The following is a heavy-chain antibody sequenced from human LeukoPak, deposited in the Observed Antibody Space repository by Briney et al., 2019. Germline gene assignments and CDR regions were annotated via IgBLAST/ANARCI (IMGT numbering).Heavy chain of an antibody. V-gene: IGHV1-24*01. CDR3: ATGGQVVPAAKVLDY. D-gene: IGHD2-2*01. Sequence: ASVKVSCKVSGYTLTELSMHWVRQAPGKGLEWMGGFDPEDGETIYAQKFQGRVTMTEDTSTDTAYMELSSLRSEDTAVYYCATGGQVVPAAKVLDYWGQGTLVTVSS. CDR2: FDPEDGET. CDR1: GYTLTELS. J-gene: IGHJ4*02.